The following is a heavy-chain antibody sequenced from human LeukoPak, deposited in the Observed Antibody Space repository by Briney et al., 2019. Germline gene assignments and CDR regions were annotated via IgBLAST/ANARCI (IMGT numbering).Heavy chain of an antibody. CDR3: ARVTYYYDSSGYKLPYYFDY. CDR1: GYTFTSYG. Sequence: SVTVSHKASGYTFTSYGISWVRQAPGQGLEGMGWISAYNGNTNYAQKLQRRVTMTTNTSTSTAYMQLRSLRSDDTAVYYCARVTYYYDSSGYKLPYYFDYWGQGTLVTVSS. CDR2: ISAYNGNT. D-gene: IGHD3-22*01. V-gene: IGHV1-18*01. J-gene: IGHJ4*02.